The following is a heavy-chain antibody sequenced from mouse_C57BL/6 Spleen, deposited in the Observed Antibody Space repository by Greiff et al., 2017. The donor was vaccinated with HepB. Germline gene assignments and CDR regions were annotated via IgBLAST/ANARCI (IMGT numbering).Heavy chain of an antibody. D-gene: IGHD1-1*01. J-gene: IGHJ3*01. CDR1: GYAFSSSW. CDR2: IYPGDGDT. CDR3: ARPPIYGSSYEFDY. V-gene: IGHV1-82*01. Sequence: VQLQQSGPELVKPGASVKISCKASGYAFSSSWMNWVKQRPGKGLEWIGRIYPGDGDTNYNGKFKGKATLTADKSSSTAYMQLSSLTSEDSAVYFCARPPIYGSSYEFDYWGQGTLVTVSA.